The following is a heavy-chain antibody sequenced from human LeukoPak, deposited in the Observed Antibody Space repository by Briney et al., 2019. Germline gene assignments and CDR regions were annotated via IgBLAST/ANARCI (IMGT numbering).Heavy chain of an antibody. CDR3: ARDRRYCSGGSCYFDYFFDY. J-gene: IGHJ4*02. CDR1: GFTFSSSA. V-gene: IGHV3-23*01. D-gene: IGHD2-15*01. Sequence: PGGSLRLSCAASGFTFSSSAMTWVRQAPGKGLQWVSTISVSGENTYYADSVKGRFTISRDISKNTLYLQMNSLRPEDTALYFCARDRRYCSGGSCYFDYFFDYWGQGTLVTVSS. CDR2: ISVSGENT.